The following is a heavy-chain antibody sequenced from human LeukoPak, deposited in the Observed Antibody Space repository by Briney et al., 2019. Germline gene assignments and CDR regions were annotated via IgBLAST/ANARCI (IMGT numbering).Heavy chain of an antibody. Sequence: SETLSLTCTVSGGSISSYYWSWIRQSPGKGLEWIGYIYYSGSTNYNPSLKSRVTISVDTSKNQFSLKLSSVTAADTAVYFCARSAYGPETVDYWGQGTLVTDSS. CDR2: IYYSGST. CDR3: ARSAYGPETVDY. V-gene: IGHV4-59*01. CDR1: GGSISSYY. D-gene: IGHD2-21*01. J-gene: IGHJ4*02.